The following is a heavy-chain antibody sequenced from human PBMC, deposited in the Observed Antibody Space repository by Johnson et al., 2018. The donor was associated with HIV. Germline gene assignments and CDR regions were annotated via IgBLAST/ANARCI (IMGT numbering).Heavy chain of an antibody. V-gene: IGHV3-23*04. J-gene: IGHJ3*02. CDR3: ANGWFSGAFDI. CDR2: ISGSGGST. Sequence: MQLVESGGRVVRPGDSLRLSCAASGFTVSSNYMSWVRQAPGKGLEWVSGISGSGGSTYYADSVKGRFTISRDNSKNTLYLQMNSLRAEDTAVYYCANGWFSGAFDIWGQGTMVTVSS. CDR1: GFTVSSNY. D-gene: IGHD3-10*01.